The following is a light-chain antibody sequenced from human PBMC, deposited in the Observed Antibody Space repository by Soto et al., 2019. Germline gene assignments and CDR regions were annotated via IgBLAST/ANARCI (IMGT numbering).Light chain of an antibody. Sequence: ESVLTQSPGTLSLSPGERATLSCRASQSISSSYLAWYQQKPSQSPRLLIYAASRRATGIPDRFSGSGSGTDFTLTISRLEPEDFAVYYCQQYGSSSYTFGQGTQLEIK. CDR1: QSISSSY. CDR3: QQYGSSSYT. J-gene: IGKJ2*01. CDR2: AAS. V-gene: IGKV3-20*01.